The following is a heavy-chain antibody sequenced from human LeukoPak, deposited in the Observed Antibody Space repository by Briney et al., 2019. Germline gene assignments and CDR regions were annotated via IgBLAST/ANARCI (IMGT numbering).Heavy chain of an antibody. J-gene: IGHJ4*02. D-gene: IGHD5-18*01. Sequence: GGSLRLSCAASGFTFSDYWMHWVRQAPGKGLVWVSHINTDGSSTTYADSVKRRFTISRDNAKNTLYLQMNSLGAEDTAVYYCAREKYQRGYSYWGQGTLVTVSS. CDR2: INTDGSST. CDR1: GFTFSDYW. V-gene: IGHV3-74*01. CDR3: AREKYQRGYSY.